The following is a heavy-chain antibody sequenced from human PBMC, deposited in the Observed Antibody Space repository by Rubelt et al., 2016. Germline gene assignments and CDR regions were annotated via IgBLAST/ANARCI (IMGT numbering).Heavy chain of an antibody. Sequence: QLQLQESGPGLVKPSETLSLTCPVSGGSISSSSYYWGWIRQPPGKGLEWIGSIYYSGITYYNPSLRSRVTISVETSKNQFSLKLSSVTAADTAVYYWARDRRAANWFDPWGQGTLVTVSS. CDR3: ARDRRAANWFDP. J-gene: IGHJ5*02. V-gene: IGHV4-39*07. CDR2: IYYSGIT. CDR1: GGSISSSSYY. D-gene: IGHD6-13*01.